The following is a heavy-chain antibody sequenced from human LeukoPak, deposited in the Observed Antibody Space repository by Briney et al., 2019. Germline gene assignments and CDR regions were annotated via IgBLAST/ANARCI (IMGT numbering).Heavy chain of an antibody. D-gene: IGHD7-27*01. V-gene: IGHV4-34*01. CDR2: INHSGST. J-gene: IGHJ5*02. CDR1: GGSFSGYY. Sequence: SETLSLTCAVYGGSFSGYYWSWIRQPPGKGLEWIGEINHSGSTYYNPSLKSRVTISVDTSKNQFSLKLSSVTAADTAVYYCARHGNTLGMFDPWGQGTLVTVSS. CDR3: ARHGNTLGMFDP.